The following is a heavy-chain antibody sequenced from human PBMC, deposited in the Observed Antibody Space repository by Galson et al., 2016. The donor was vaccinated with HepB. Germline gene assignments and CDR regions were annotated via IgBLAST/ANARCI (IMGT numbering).Heavy chain of an antibody. CDR1: GGSVTNTNW. D-gene: IGHD3-10*01. Sequence: SETLSLTCAVSGGSVTNTNWWSWVRLPAGKGLEWIGNIYKRGSTNYNPSLKSRVTISIDTSNSQFSLKLASVTAADTAVYYCTRDLPQRYYGSGSYWFDPWGQGILVTVSS. J-gene: IGHJ5*02. CDR3: TRDLPQRYYGSGSYWFDP. V-gene: IGHV4-4*02. CDR2: IYKRGST.